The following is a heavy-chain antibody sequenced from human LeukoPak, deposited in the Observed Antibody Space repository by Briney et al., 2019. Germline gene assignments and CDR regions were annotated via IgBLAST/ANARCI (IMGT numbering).Heavy chain of an antibody. J-gene: IGHJ6*02. CDR1: GYTFTSYA. V-gene: IGHV1-3*01. CDR3: ARDGVGYYYDTLGYYYYYSMDV. CDR2: INAGNGNT. D-gene: IGHD3-22*01. Sequence: ASVKVSCKASGYTFTSYAMHWVRQAPGQRLEWMGWINAGNGNTKYSQKFQGRVTITRDTSASTAYMELSSLRSEDTAVYYCARDGVGYYYDTLGYYYYYSMDVWGQGTTVTVSS.